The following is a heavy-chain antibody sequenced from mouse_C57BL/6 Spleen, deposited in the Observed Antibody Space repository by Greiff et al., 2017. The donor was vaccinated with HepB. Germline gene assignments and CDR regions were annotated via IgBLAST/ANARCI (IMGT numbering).Heavy chain of an antibody. CDR3: ARRELGPFDY. CDR2: IYPGSGNT. D-gene: IGHD4-1*01. CDR1: GYTFTDYY. Sequence: QVQLKESGAELVRPGASVKLCCKASGYTFTDYYINWVKQRPGQGLEWIARIYPGSGNTYYNEKFKGKATLTAEKSSSTAYMQLSSLTSEDSAVYFCARRELGPFDYWGQGTTLTVSS. J-gene: IGHJ2*01. V-gene: IGHV1-76*01.